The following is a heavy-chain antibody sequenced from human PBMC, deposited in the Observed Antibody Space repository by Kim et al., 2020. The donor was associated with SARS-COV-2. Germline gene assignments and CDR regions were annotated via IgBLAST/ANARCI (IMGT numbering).Heavy chain of an antibody. D-gene: IGHD5-18*01. CDR3: ARGPEWTDTAMVMGYDI. CDR1: GGSFSGYY. CDR2: INHSGST. J-gene: IGHJ3*02. Sequence: SETLSLTCAVYGGSFSGYYWSWIRQPPGKGLEWIGEINHSGSTNYNPSLKSRVTISVDTSKNQFSLKLSSVTAADTAVYYCARGPEWTDTAMVMGYDIWGQGTMVTVSS. V-gene: IGHV4-34*01.